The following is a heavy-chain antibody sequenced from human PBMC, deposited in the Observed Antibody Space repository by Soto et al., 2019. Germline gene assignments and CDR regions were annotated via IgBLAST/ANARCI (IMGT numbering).Heavy chain of an antibody. CDR2: ISSSGSTI. J-gene: IGHJ4*02. D-gene: IGHD3-22*01. CDR3: ARAPITYYYDSSGYETRIFDY. V-gene: IGHV3-48*03. Sequence: EVQLVESGGGLVQPGGSLRLSCAASGFTFSSYEMNWVRQAPGKGLEWVSYISSSGSTIYYADSVKGRFTISRDNAKNSLYLQMNSLRAEDTAVYYCARAPITYYYDSSGYETRIFDYWGQGTLVTVSS. CDR1: GFTFSSYE.